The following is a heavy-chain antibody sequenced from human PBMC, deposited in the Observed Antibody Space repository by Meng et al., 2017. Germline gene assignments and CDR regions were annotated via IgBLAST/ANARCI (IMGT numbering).Heavy chain of an antibody. V-gene: IGHV4-34*01. CDR3: ARGRYGHFDY. D-gene: IGHD3-16*01. Sequence: GSLRLSCAVYGGSFSGYYWSWIRQPPGKGLEWIGEINHSGSTNYNPSLKSRVTISVDTSKNQFSLKLSSVTAADTAVYYCARGRYGHFDYWGQGTLVTVSS. CDR2: INHSGST. CDR1: GGSFSGYY. J-gene: IGHJ4*02.